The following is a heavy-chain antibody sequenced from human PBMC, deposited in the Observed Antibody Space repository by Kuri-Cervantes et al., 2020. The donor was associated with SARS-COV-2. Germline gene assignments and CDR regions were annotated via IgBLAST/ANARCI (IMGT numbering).Heavy chain of an antibody. V-gene: IGHV3-30*04. CDR2: ISYDGSNK. J-gene: IGHJ4*02. Sequence: GESLKISCAASGFTFSSYAMHWVRQAPGKGLEWVAVISYDGSNKYCADSVKGRFTISRDNSKNTLYLQMNSLRAEDTAVYYCARDPDDILTGPFDYWGQGNRV. D-gene: IGHD3-9*01. CDR3: ARDPDDILTGPFDY. CDR1: GFTFSSYA.